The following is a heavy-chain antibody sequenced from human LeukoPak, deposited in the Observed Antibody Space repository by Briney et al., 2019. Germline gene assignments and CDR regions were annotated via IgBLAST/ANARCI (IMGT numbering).Heavy chain of an antibody. D-gene: IGHD6-19*01. Sequence: ASVKVSCKASGYTFTSYYMHWVRQAPGQGLEWMGIINPSGGSTSYAQKFQGRVTMTRDTSTSTVYMELSSLRSEDTAVYYCARDSFKQWLEDNNWFDPWGQGTLVTVSS. CDR2: INPSGGST. V-gene: IGHV1-46*01. CDR1: GYTFTSYY. J-gene: IGHJ5*02. CDR3: ARDSFKQWLEDNNWFDP.